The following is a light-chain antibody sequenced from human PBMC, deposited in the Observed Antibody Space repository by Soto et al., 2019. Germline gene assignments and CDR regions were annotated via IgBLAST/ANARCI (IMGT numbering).Light chain of an antibody. CDR3: QQRRNWPPST. J-gene: IGKJ5*01. V-gene: IGKV3D-20*02. Sequence: EIVLTQSPGILYLSPGDRATLSCTASQSVSSSYLAWYQQKPGQAPRLLIYDASNRATGIPARFSGSGSGTDFTLTISSLEPEDFAVYYCQQRRNWPPSTFGQGTRLEIK. CDR1: QSVSSSY. CDR2: DAS.